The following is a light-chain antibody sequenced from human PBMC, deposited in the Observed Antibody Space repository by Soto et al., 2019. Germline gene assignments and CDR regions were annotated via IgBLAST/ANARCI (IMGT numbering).Light chain of an antibody. V-gene: IGKV3-20*01. J-gene: IGKJ2*01. CDR1: QSVTNNY. CDR3: QQYGVSPLMYT. Sequence: EIVLVQSPGTLSLSPGERANLSCRASQSVTNNYLAWYQQKPGQDPRLLIYGASSRATGVQDRFSGSGSGTDFTLTIPRLEPEDFAVYYCQQYGVSPLMYTFGQGTKVGVK. CDR2: GAS.